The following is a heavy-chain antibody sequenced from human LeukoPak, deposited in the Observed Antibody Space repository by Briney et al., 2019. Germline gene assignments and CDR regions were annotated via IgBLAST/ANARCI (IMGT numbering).Heavy chain of an antibody. V-gene: IGHV4-59*01. D-gene: IGHD3-10*01. J-gene: IGHJ5*02. CDR1: GGSISSYY. CDR2: IYYSGST. CDR3: ARHHYYGSGSS. Sequence: SETLSLTCTVSGGSISSYYWSWIRQPPGKRLEWIGYIYYSGSTNYNPSLKSRVTISLDTSKNQFSLKLSSVTAADTAVYYCARHHYYGSGSSWGQGTLVTVSS.